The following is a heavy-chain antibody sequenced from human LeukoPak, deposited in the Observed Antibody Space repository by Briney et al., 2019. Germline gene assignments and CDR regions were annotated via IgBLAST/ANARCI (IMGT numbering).Heavy chain of an antibody. Sequence: SETLSLTCTVSGGSISSYYWSWIRQPAGKGLEGIGRIYTSWSTNYTPSLKSRVTMSVDTSKNQFSLKLSSVTAADTAVYYCARDTVVPATTNWFDPWGQGTLVTVSS. V-gene: IGHV4-4*07. CDR1: GGSISSYY. D-gene: IGHD2-2*01. CDR2: IYTSWST. J-gene: IGHJ5*02. CDR3: ARDTVVPATTNWFDP.